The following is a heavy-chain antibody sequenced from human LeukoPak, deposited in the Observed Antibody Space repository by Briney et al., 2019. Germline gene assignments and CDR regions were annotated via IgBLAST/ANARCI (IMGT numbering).Heavy chain of an antibody. CDR2: INHSGST. CDR1: GGSFSGYY. V-gene: IGHV4-34*01. D-gene: IGHD3-10*01. CDR3: ARGLTIWFGESDDAFDI. Sequence: SETLSLTCAVYGGSFSGYYWSWIRQPPGKGLEWIGEINHSGSTNYNPSLKSRVTISVDTSKNQFSLKLSSVTAADTAVYYCARGLTIWFGESDDAFDIWSQGTMVTVSS. J-gene: IGHJ3*02.